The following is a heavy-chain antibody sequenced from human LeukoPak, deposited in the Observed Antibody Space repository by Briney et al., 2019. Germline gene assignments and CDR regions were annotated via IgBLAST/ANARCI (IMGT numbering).Heavy chain of an antibody. CDR3: ARGSTYYDILTGYSTSRCYFDY. Sequence: PSETLSLTCTVSGGSISSGDYYWSWIRQPPGKGLEWIGYIYYSGSTYYNPSLKSRVTISVDTSKNQFSLKLSSVTAADTAVYYCARGSTYYDILTGYSTSRCYFDYWGQGTLVTVSS. J-gene: IGHJ4*02. CDR2: IYYSGST. CDR1: GGSISSGDYY. D-gene: IGHD3-9*01. V-gene: IGHV4-30-4*01.